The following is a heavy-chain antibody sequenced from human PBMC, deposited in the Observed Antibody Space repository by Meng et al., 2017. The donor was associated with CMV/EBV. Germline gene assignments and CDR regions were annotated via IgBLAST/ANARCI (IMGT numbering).Heavy chain of an antibody. D-gene: IGHD4-17*01. CDR2: INPSGGST. Sequence: VQVVQCGAEVKKPVASGKAYFKASGYTFTSYYMHWVRQAPGQGFEWMGIINPSGGSTSYAQKFQGRVTMTRDTSTSTVYMELSSLRSEDTAVYYCAEGDYGDAQVWGQGTLVTVSS. V-gene: IGHV1-46*01. CDR1: GYTFTSYY. J-gene: IGHJ4*02. CDR3: AEGDYGDAQV.